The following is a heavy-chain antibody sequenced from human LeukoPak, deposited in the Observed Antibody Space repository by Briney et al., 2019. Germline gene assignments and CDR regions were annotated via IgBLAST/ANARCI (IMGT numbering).Heavy chain of an antibody. V-gene: IGHV3-23*01. CDR3: AKDRSLYYGSGNFDY. D-gene: IGHD3-10*01. CDR2: ISGSGGST. Sequence: GGSLRLSCAASGFTFSSYAMSWVRQAPGKGLEWASAISGSGGSTYYADSVKGRFTISRDNSKNTLYLQMNSLRAEDTAVYYCAKDRSLYYGSGNFDYWGQGTLVTVSS. CDR1: GFTFSSYA. J-gene: IGHJ4*02.